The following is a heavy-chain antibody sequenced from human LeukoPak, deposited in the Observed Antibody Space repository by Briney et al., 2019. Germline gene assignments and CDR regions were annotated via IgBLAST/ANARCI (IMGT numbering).Heavy chain of an antibody. CDR1: GYTFTSYG. Sequence: ASVKVSCKASGYTFTSYGISWVRQAPGQGLEWMGWINTHNGSTNYAQKVQGRITMTTDTSTNTAYMELKSLRSDDTAVYYCASGSCSGGSCAEFDYWGQGTPVTVSP. D-gene: IGHD2-15*01. CDR2: INTHNGST. CDR3: ASGSCSGGSCAEFDY. V-gene: IGHV1-18*01. J-gene: IGHJ4*02.